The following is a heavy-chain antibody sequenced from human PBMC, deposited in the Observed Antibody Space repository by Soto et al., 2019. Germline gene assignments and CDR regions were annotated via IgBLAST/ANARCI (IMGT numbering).Heavy chain of an antibody. CDR2: IIPIFGTA. J-gene: IGHJ6*02. V-gene: IGHV1-69*01. D-gene: IGHD2-15*01. Sequence: QVQLVQSGAEVKKPGSSVKVSCKASGGTFSSYAISWVRQAPGQGLEWMGGIIPIFGTANYAQKFQGRVTITADESTSTAYMELSILRSEDTAVYYCARDSGYCSGGSCYWGSGMDVWGQGTTVTVSS. CDR1: GGTFSSYA. CDR3: ARDSGYCSGGSCYWGSGMDV.